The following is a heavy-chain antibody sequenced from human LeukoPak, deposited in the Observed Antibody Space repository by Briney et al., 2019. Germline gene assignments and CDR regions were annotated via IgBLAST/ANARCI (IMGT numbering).Heavy chain of an antibody. D-gene: IGHD3-10*01. CDR2: ITSGGGT. V-gene: IGHV3-23*01. CDR3: AESVGSGSYYNNDC. Sequence: PGGSLRLSCAASGFTFSSYAMTWVRQAPGQGLEWVSGITSGGGTYYADSVKGRFTISRDNSKNTLYVQMNSLRAEDTALYYCAESVGSGSYYNNDCWGQGTLVTVSS. CDR1: GFTFSSYA. J-gene: IGHJ4*02.